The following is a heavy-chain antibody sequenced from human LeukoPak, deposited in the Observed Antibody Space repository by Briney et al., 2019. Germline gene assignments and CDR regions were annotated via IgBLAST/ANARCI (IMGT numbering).Heavy chain of an antibody. Sequence: SETLSLTCSVSGGSISSSNYYWGWIRQPPGKGLEWIGNIYYSGNTYYNPSLKSRVTISVDTSKNQFSLKLSSVTAADTAVYYCARVSCGGDCFDFDYWGQGTLVTVSS. CDR1: GGSISSSNYY. V-gene: IGHV4-39*07. CDR2: IYYSGNT. CDR3: ARVSCGGDCFDFDY. J-gene: IGHJ4*02. D-gene: IGHD2-21*02.